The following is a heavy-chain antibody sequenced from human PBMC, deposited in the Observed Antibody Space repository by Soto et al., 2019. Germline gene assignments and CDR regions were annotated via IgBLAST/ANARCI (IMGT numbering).Heavy chain of an antibody. CDR3: ARSRNLDV. Sequence: QVQVQQWGAGLLKFSETLSLTCAVNGGSFSGWHWNWIRQPPGKGLEWIGEASHTGGTNYNPSLESRVTISVDRSRNQLSFQLTSVSAADTAVYYCARSRNLDVWGPGTTFIVSS. CDR1: GGSFSGWH. V-gene: IGHV4-34*01. D-gene: IGHD1-1*01. CDR2: ASHTGGT. J-gene: IGHJ6*02.